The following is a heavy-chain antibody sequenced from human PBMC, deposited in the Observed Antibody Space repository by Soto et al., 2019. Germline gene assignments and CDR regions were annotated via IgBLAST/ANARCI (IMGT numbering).Heavy chain of an antibody. CDR1: GSITNHH. D-gene: IGHD6-19*01. J-gene: IGHJ4*02. CDR3: XKVXXRGPIAVAGPLGS. CDR2: FNPSGLST. Sequence: QVHLVQSGAEVKKPGASVNVSCQASGSITNHHMHWVRQAPGQGLGWMGIFNPSGLSTTYAQKFQGKVTITRDTSTSTVYMELSSLTSEDTAVYXCXKVXXRGPIAVAGPLGSWGQGTLVNVSS. V-gene: IGHV1-46*01.